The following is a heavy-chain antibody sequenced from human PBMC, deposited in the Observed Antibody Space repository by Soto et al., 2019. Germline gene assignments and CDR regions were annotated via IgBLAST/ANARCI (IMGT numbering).Heavy chain of an antibody. J-gene: IGHJ6*04. Sequence: EVQLVESGGGLVQPGGSLRLSCAASGFAFSTYWMHWVRQAPGKGLLWVSRIKFDGSSTYYADSVKGRFTISRDDAKNTLVLQMNGLRVDDTAVYYCARGVKNIYAMEVWGKGTTVTVSS. CDR1: GFAFSTYW. CDR2: IKFDGSST. V-gene: IGHV3-74*01. CDR3: ARGVKNIYAMEV.